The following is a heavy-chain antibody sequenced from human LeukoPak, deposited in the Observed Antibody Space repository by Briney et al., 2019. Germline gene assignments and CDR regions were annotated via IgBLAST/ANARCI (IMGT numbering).Heavy chain of an antibody. CDR2: IIPIFGTA. J-gene: IGHJ5*02. CDR3: ARGFIAAAGTGWFDP. V-gene: IGHV1-69*06. CDR1: GGTFSSYA. D-gene: IGHD6-13*01. Sequence: ASVNVSCTASGGTFSSYAISWVRQAPGQGLEWMGRIIPIFGTANYAQKFQGRVTITADKSTSTAYKELSSLRSEDTAVYYCARGFIAAAGTGWFDPWGQGTLVTVSS.